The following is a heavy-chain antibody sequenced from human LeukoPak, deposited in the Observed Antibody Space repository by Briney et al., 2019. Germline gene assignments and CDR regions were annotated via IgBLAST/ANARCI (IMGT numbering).Heavy chain of an antibody. CDR2: IIPIFGTA. V-gene: IGHV1-69*05. D-gene: IGHD1-1*01. J-gene: IGHJ3*02. CDR1: GGTFSSYA. Sequence: SVKVSCKASGGTFSSYAISWVRQAPGQGLEWMGGIIPIFGTANYAQKFQGRVTVTTDESTSTAYMELSSLRSEDTAVYYCARGESLPPSGIAKRHAFDIWGQGTMVTVSS. CDR3: ARGESLPPSGIAKRHAFDI.